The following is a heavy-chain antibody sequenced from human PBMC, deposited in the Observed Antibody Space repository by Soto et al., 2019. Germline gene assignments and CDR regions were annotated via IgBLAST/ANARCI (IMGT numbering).Heavy chain of an antibody. V-gene: IGHV1-18*01. CDR3: ARDTPPTDY. J-gene: IGHJ4*02. CDR1: GYTFTSYH. Sequence: QVQLVQYEAEVKKPGASVRVSCKTSGYTFTSYHISWVRQAPGQGLEWMGWISAYNTNTNYAQKFQGRVTMTTDTLTSTAYMELRSLRSDDTAVYYCARDTPPTDYWGQGTLVTVSS. CDR2: ISAYNTNT.